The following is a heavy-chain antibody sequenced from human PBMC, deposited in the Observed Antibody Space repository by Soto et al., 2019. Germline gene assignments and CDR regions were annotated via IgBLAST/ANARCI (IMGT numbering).Heavy chain of an antibody. CDR1: GGTLSTYA. J-gene: IGHJ6*02. Sequence: QVQLVQSGAEVRKPGSSAKVSCKAPGGTLSTYAMSWVRQAPGQGLEWMGGIVPVFAIPTYAQRFQGRVTITADESTNTAYMELSSLRSEDTAVYYCARHSGPQFYYYAMDVWGQGTTVTVSS. V-gene: IGHV1-69*01. CDR2: IVPVFAIP. CDR3: ARHSGPQFYYYAMDV. D-gene: IGHD2-8*02.